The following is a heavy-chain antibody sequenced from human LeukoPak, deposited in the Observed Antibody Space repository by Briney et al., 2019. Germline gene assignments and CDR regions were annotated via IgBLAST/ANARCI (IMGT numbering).Heavy chain of an antibody. CDR1: GITLSNYG. J-gene: IGHJ4*02. CDR2: ISDSGGRT. V-gene: IGHV3-23*01. Sequence: PGGSLRLSCAVSGITLSNYGMSWVRQAPGKGLEWVAGISDSGGRTKYADSVKGRFTISRDNPKNTLYLQMNSLRAEDTAVYFCAKRGVVIRVILVGFHKEAYYFDSWGQGALVTVS. D-gene: IGHD3-22*01. CDR3: AKRGVVIRVILVGFHKEAYYFDS.